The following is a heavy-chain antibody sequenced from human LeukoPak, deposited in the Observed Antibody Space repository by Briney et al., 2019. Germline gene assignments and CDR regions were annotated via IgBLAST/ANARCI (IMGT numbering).Heavy chain of an antibody. CDR2: ISGSGGST. Sequence: GGSLRLSCAASGFTFSSCGMSWVRQAPGKGLEWVSAISGSGGSTYYADSVKGRFTISRDNSKNTLYLQMNSLRAEDTAVYYCAKDRYDSSGYYDYYFDYWGQGTLVTVSS. V-gene: IGHV3-23*01. CDR1: GFTFSSCG. D-gene: IGHD3-22*01. CDR3: AKDRYDSSGYYDYYFDY. J-gene: IGHJ4*02.